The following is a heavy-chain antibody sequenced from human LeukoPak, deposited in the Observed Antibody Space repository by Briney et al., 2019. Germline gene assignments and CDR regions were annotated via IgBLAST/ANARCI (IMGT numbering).Heavy chain of an antibody. J-gene: IGHJ4*02. D-gene: IGHD3-10*01. CDR3: ARPECERSYYYGSGSYYNFCYFDY. Sequence: SETLSLTCAVYGGSFSGYYWSWIRQPPGKGLEWIGEINHSGSTNYNPSLKSRVTISVDTSKNQFSLKLSSVTAADTAVYYCARPECERSYYYGSGSYYNFCYFDYWGQGTLVTVSS. CDR2: INHSGST. V-gene: IGHV4-34*01. CDR1: GGSFSGYY.